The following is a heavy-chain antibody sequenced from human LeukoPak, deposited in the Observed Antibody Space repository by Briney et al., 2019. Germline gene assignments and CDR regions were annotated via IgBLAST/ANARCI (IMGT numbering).Heavy chain of an antibody. V-gene: IGHV1-18*01. CDR1: GYTFTSYG. CDR3: ARDTVGATRRGIFDY. CDR2: ISAYNGNT. Sequence: ASVKVSCKASGYTFTSYGISWVRQAPGQGLEWMGWISAYNGNTNYAHKLQGRVTMTTDTSTSTAYMELRSLRSDDTAVYYCARDTVGATRRGIFDYGGKGTLVPVPS. D-gene: IGHD1-26*01. J-gene: IGHJ4*02.